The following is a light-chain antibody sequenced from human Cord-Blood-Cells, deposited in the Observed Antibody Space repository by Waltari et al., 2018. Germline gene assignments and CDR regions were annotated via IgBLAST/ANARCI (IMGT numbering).Light chain of an antibody. CDR2: SNN. CDR1: SANIGSIT. Sequence: QSVLTQPPSASGTPGQRVTISCSGSSANIGSITVNWYQQLPGTAPNLLIYSNNQRPSGVPDRFSGSKSGTSASLAISGLQSEDEADYYCAAWDDSLNGWVFGGGTKLTVL. V-gene: IGLV1-44*01. J-gene: IGLJ3*02. CDR3: AAWDDSLNGWV.